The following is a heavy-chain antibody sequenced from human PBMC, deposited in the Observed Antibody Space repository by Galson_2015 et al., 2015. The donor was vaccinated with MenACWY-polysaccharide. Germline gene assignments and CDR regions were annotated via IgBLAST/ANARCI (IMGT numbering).Heavy chain of an antibody. Sequence: SLRLSCAASGFTFGNHWIHWVRQAPGEGRVWVSRINSDATIINYADSVKGRFTISRDNAKNTLYLEMHSLRAEDTAVYYCARGHYGMDVWGQGTTVTVS. CDR2: INSDATII. V-gene: IGHV3-74*01. J-gene: IGHJ6*02. CDR1: GFTFGNHW. CDR3: ARGHYGMDV.